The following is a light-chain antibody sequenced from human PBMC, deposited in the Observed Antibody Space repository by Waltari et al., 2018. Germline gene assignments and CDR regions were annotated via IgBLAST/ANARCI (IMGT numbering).Light chain of an antibody. CDR3: QQRSNWPPLT. Sequence: EIVLTQSPATLSLSPGERATLSCRASQSVSNFLAWYQQKPGQAPRLLIYEASRRATGIPARFSGSGSGTDFTLTINSLEPEDFAVYCCQQRSNWPPLTFGGGTKVEIK. V-gene: IGKV3-11*01. J-gene: IGKJ4*01. CDR1: QSVSNF. CDR2: EAS.